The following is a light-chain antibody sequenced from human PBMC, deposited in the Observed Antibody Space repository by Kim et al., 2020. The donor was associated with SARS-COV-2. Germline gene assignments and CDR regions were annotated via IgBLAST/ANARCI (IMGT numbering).Light chain of an antibody. J-gene: IGKJ1*01. Sequence: ASVGDRVTITCRASQSIRSYLNWYQQRLGKAPNLLIYAASTLQSGVPLRFSGSGSGTDFTLTISSLQPEDSATYYCQQGYATPLTFGQGTKVDIK. CDR1: QSIRSY. CDR3: QQGYATPLT. V-gene: IGKV1-39*01. CDR2: AAS.